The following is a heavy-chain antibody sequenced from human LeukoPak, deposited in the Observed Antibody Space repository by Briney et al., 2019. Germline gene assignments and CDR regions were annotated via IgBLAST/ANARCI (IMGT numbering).Heavy chain of an antibody. D-gene: IGHD5-12*01. CDR1: GGSISSGDYY. CDR3: ASQDSGYDHSGAFDI. J-gene: IGHJ3*02. Sequence: SQTLSLTCTVSGGSISSGDYYWSWIRQPPGKGLEWIGYIYYSGSTYYNPSLKSRVTISVDTSKNQFSLKLSSVTAADTAVYYCASQDSGYDHSGAFDIWGQGTMVAVSS. V-gene: IGHV4-30-4*01. CDR2: IYYSGST.